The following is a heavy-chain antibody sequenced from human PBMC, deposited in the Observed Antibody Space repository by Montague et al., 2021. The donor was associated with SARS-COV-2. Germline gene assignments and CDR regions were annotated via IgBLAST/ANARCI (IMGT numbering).Heavy chain of an antibody. J-gene: IGHJ4*02. V-gene: IGHV4-59*08. CDR1: GGSVSGFY. Sequence: SETLSLTCTVSGGSVSGFYWSWIRQPPGKELEWIAYIFYSGNNNVNPSLKSRLTISVDTSKNQFSLKLSSVTAADTAVYYCARQNSKYYGSGNSFDYWGQGTLVTVSS. D-gene: IGHD3-10*01. CDR3: ARQNSKYYGSGNSFDY. CDR2: IFYSGNN.